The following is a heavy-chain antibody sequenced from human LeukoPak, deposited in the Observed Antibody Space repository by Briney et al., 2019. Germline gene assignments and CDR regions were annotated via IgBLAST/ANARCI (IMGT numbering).Heavy chain of an antibody. CDR3: ARDYDYVWGSYRYTRSHGMDV. D-gene: IGHD3-16*02. CDR1: GFTFSSYA. Sequence: GRSLRLSCAASGFTFSSYAMHWVRQAPGKGLEWVAVISYDGSNKYYADSVKGRFTISRDNSKNTLYLQMNSLRAEDTAVYYCARDYDYVWGSYRYTRSHGMDVWGQGTTVTVSS. J-gene: IGHJ6*02. V-gene: IGHV3-30-3*01. CDR2: ISYDGSNK.